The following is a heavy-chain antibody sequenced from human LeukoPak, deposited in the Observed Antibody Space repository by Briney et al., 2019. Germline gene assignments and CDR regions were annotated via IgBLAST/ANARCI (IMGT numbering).Heavy chain of an antibody. J-gene: IGHJ4*02. CDR3: ARVRYYGSGSYYIEDY. CDR1: GYTFTGYY. D-gene: IGHD3-10*01. V-gene: IGHV1-2*02. CDR2: INPNSGGT. Sequence: ASVKVSCKASGYTFTGYYMHWVRQAPGQGLEWMGWINPNSGGTNYAQKFQGRVTMTRDTSISTAYMELSRLRSDDTAVYYCARVRYYGSGSYYIEDYWGQGTLVTVSS.